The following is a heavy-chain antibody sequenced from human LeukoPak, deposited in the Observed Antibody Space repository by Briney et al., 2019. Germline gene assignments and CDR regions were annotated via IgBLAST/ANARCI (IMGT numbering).Heavy chain of an antibody. Sequence: PGRSLRLSCAASGFTFSSYGMHWVRQAPGKGLEWVAVIWYDGSNKYYADFVKGRFTISRDNSKNTLYLQMNSLRAEDTAVYYCASTPDPYYYDILTGYPDSWGQGTLVTVSS. J-gene: IGHJ4*02. V-gene: IGHV3-33*01. CDR3: ASTPDPYYYDILTGYPDS. D-gene: IGHD3-9*01. CDR1: GFTFSSYG. CDR2: IWYDGSNK.